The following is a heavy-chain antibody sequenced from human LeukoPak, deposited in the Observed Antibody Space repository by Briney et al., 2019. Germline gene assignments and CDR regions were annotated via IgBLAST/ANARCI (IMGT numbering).Heavy chain of an antibody. V-gene: IGHV3-30-3*01. Sequence: GGSLRLSCAASGFTFSSYAMHWVRQAPGKGLEWVAGISYDGSNKYYADSVKGRFTISRDNSKNTLYLQMNSLRAEDTAVYYCARPRYDFWSGYYRDYYYGMDVWGQGTTVTVSS. J-gene: IGHJ6*02. D-gene: IGHD3-3*01. CDR3: ARPRYDFWSGYYRDYYYGMDV. CDR1: GFTFSSYA. CDR2: ISYDGSNK.